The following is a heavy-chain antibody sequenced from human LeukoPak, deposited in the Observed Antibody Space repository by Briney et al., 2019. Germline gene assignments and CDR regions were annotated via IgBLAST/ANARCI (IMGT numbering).Heavy chain of an antibody. CDR1: GFTFSSYE. V-gene: IGHV3-48*03. J-gene: IGHJ6*02. CDR2: ISSSGSTI. Sequence: PGGSLRLSCAASGFTFSSYEMNWVRQAPGKGLEWVSYISSSGSTIYYADSVKGRFTISRDNAKNSLHLQMNSLRAEDTAVYYCAREGGSAVAEYYYYYYGMDVWGQGTTVTVSS. D-gene: IGHD6-19*01. CDR3: AREGGSAVAEYYYYYYGMDV.